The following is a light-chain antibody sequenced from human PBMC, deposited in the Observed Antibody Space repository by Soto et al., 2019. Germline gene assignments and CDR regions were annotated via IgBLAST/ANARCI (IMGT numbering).Light chain of an antibody. V-gene: IGKV3-20*01. J-gene: IGKJ2*01. Sequence: EIVLTQSPGTLSLSPGERATLSCRASQSVSSSSLAWYQQKPGQAPRPLIYGASSRATGIPDRFSGSGSGTDFNLTISRLEPEYFAVYYGLQYGSSPYIFGRGTKLEIK. CDR3: LQYGSSPYI. CDR1: QSVSSSS. CDR2: GAS.